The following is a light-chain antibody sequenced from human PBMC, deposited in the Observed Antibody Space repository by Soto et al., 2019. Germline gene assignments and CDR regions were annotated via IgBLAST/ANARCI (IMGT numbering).Light chain of an antibody. CDR3: QQSFSIPPWT. J-gene: IGKJ1*01. CDR1: QSISIY. CDR2: AAS. Sequence: DIQMTQSPSSLSASVGDRVTITCRASQSISIYLNWYQQKPGKAPKVLISAASSLQSGVPPRFSGSGSGTDFTLTISSLQLEDFATYYCQQSFSIPPWTFGQGTKV. V-gene: IGKV1-39*01.